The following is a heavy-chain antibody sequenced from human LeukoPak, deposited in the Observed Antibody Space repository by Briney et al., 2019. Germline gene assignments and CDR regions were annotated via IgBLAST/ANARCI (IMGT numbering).Heavy chain of an antibody. CDR1: GGTFSSYA. J-gene: IGHJ6*02. CDR2: IIPILGIA. V-gene: IGHV1-69*04. D-gene: IGHD4-17*01. Sequence: SVKVSCKASGGTFSSYAISWVRQAPGQGLEWMGRIIPILGIANYAQKFQGRVTITADKSTSAAYMELSSLGSEDTAVYYCASSSTVTSTPRYGMDVWGQGTTVTVSS. CDR3: ASSSTVTSTPRYGMDV.